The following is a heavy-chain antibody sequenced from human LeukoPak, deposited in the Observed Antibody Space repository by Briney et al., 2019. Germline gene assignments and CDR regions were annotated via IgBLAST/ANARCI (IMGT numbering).Heavy chain of an antibody. D-gene: IGHD6-19*01. CDR3: ARLARAVASFDY. J-gene: IGHJ4*02. V-gene: IGHV4-34*01. Sequence: SETLSLTCAVYGGSFSGYYWSWIRQPPGKGLEWIGEINHSRSTNYNPSLKSRVTISVDTSKNQFSLKLSSVTAADTAVYYCARLARAVASFDYWGQGTLVTVSS. CDR2: INHSRST. CDR1: GGSFSGYY.